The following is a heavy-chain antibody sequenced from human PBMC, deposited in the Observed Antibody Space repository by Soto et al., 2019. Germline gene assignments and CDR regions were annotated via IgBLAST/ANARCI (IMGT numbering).Heavy chain of an antibody. CDR2: TYYSAGT. D-gene: IGHD3-9*01. CDR1: GGSVSSSSYY. Sequence: ETLSLTCNVSGGSVSSSSYYWGWIRQAPGKGLEWIVSTYYSAGTYYNPSLKSRITTSMDASKNQFSLTVTSVTAADTAIYYCIKVLTRGVGVPRFYFDSWGQGTLVTVSS. CDR3: IKVLTRGVGVPRFYFDS. J-gene: IGHJ4*02. V-gene: IGHV4-39*01.